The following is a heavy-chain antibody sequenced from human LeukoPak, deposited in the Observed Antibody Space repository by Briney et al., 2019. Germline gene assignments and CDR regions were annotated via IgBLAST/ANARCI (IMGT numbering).Heavy chain of an antibody. D-gene: IGHD6-19*01. Sequence: PGGSLRLSCAASGFTFSSYEMNWVRQAPGKGLEWVSYISSSGSTIYYADSVKGRFTISRDNAKNSLYLQMNSLRAEDTAVYYCARASDGWSYIDVWGKGTTVTVSS. CDR2: ISSSGSTI. J-gene: IGHJ6*03. CDR3: ARASDGWSYIDV. CDR1: GFTFSSYE. V-gene: IGHV3-48*03.